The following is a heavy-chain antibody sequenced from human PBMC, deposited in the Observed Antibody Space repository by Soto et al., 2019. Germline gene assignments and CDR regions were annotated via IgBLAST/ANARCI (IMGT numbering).Heavy chain of an antibody. V-gene: IGHV4-61*01. CDR1: GGSFSSGSYY. Sequence: SETLSLTCTVSGGSFSSGSYYWSWIRQPPGKGLEWIGYIYYSGSTNYNPSLKSRVTISVDTSKNQFSLKLSSVTAADTAVYYCARDTRGYSYGWGGNYYYYYGMDVWGQGTTVTVSS. J-gene: IGHJ6*02. D-gene: IGHD5-18*01. CDR3: ARDTRGYSYGWGGNYYYYYGMDV. CDR2: IYYSGST.